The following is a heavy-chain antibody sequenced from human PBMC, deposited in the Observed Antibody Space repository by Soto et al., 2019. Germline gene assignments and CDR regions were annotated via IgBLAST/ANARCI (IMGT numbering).Heavy chain of an antibody. Sequence: SETLSLTCAVYNGSFSVYYWTWIRQTPGKGLEWIGEINHSGGTNYNPSLKSRVAISVDTSKNQFSLKPSSVTAADTAVYFCARDSTRRGACDIWGQGTMVTVSS. CDR2: INHSGGT. D-gene: IGHD3-22*01. CDR3: ARDSTRRGACDI. CDR1: NGSFSVYY. J-gene: IGHJ3*02. V-gene: IGHV4-34*01.